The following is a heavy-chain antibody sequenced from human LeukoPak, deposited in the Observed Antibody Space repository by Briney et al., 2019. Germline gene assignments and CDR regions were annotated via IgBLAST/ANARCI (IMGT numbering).Heavy chain of an antibody. CDR3: ARERLAASWSRSYFDL. D-gene: IGHD6-6*01. J-gene: IGHJ2*01. V-gene: IGHV1-3*04. CDR2: IFTDNGNT. Sequence: ASVKVSCKASGYTFTDNAMHWVRQAPGQSLEWMGWIFTDNGNTKYSQNFHDRVTITRVTSASTAYMELRSLRSDDTAVYYCARERLAASWSRSYFDLWGRGTLVTVSS. CDR1: GYTFTDNA.